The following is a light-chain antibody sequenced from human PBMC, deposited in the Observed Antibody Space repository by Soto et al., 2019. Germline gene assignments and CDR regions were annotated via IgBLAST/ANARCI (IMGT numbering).Light chain of an antibody. CDR2: KAS. J-gene: IGKJ2*01. V-gene: IGKV1-5*03. CDR3: QQYNSYSVT. Sequence: DIQMTQSPSTLSASVGDRVTITCRASQSISSWLAWYQQKPGKAPKLLLYKASRLESGVPSRFSGSGSGTEFTLTISSLQPDDFATYYFQQYNSYSVTFGQGTKLAIK. CDR1: QSISSW.